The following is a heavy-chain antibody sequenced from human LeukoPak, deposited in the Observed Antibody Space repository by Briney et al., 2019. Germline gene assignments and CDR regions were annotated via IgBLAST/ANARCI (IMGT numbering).Heavy chain of an antibody. D-gene: IGHD3-10*01. J-gene: IGHJ4*02. CDR3: ATAVAHYYGSGSYYPYYFDY. CDR1: GYTLTELS. Sequence: ASVKVSCKVSGYTLTELSMHWVRQAPGKGLEWMGGFDPEDGETIYAQKFQGRVTMTEDTPTDTAYMELSSLRSEDTAVYYCATAVAHYYGSGSYYPYYFDYWGQGTQVTVSS. CDR2: FDPEDGET. V-gene: IGHV1-24*01.